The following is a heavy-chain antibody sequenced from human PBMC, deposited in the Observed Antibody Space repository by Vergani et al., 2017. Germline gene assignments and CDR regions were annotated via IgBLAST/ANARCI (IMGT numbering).Heavy chain of an antibody. Sequence: VQLLESGGGLVQPGGSLRLSCAASGFTFSSYGMHWVRQAPGKGLEWVAVISYDGSNKYYADSVKGRFTISRDNSKNTLYLQMNSLRAEDTAVYYCAKEERMVGAQNAFDYWGQGTLVTVSS. J-gene: IGHJ4*02. V-gene: IGHV3-30*18. CDR1: GFTFSSYG. CDR2: ISYDGSNK. D-gene: IGHD1-26*01. CDR3: AKEERMVGAQNAFDY.